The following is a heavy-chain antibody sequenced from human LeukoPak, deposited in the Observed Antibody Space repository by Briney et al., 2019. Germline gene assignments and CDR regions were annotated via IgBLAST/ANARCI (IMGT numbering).Heavy chain of an antibody. CDR1: GGSISSYY. Sequence: KPSETLSLTCTVSGGSISSYYWSWIRQPPGKGLEWIGYIYYSGSTNYNPSLKSRVTISVDTSKNQFSLKLSSVTAADTAVYYCARLVLAVAGSFDYWGQGTLVTVSS. CDR3: ARLVLAVAGSFDY. D-gene: IGHD6-19*01. CDR2: IYYSGST. J-gene: IGHJ4*02. V-gene: IGHV4-59*08.